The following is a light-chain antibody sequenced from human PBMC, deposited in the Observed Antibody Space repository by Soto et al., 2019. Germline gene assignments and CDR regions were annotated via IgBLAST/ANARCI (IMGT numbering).Light chain of an antibody. CDR3: LQDHDDSWT. V-gene: IGKV1-6*01. CDR2: AAS. J-gene: IGKJ1*01. CDR1: QSISNH. Sequence: IQMTQSPSSLSASVRDRITITCRASQSISNHLNWYQQKPGKAPTLLIYAASNLQSGVPSRFRGSRSDTEFTLTVSSLQPEDFATYYCLQDHDDSWTFGQGTKVDI.